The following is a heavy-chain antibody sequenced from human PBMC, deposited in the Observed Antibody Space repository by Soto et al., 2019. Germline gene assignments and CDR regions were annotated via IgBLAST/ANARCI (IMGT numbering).Heavy chain of an antibody. J-gene: IGHJ6*02. CDR3: AREIGRVGATPFKGMDV. V-gene: IGHV3-7*03. CDR2: IKQDGSEQ. D-gene: IGHD1-26*01. CDR1: GLTFSNYW. Sequence: GGSLRLSCAASGLTFSNYWMSWVRQAPGKGLEWVANIKQDGSEQYYSDSVKGRFTISRDNAKNSLYLQMNSLRSEDTAVYYCAREIGRVGATPFKGMDVWGQGTTVTV.